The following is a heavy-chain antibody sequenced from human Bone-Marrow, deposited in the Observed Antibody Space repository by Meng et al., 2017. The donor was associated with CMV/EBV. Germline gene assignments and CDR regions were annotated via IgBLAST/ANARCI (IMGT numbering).Heavy chain of an antibody. J-gene: IGHJ4*02. Sequence: GESLKISCVASGFTFSRYAVSWVRQAPGKGLEWVSAISGSGGSTHYSDSVKGRFTISRDNSKNTFYLHMNSLRAEDTAVYYCARDGSSWIYPDYWGQGTMVTVSS. CDR3: ARDGSSWIYPDY. D-gene: IGHD6-13*01. V-gene: IGHV3-23*01. CDR1: GFTFSRYA. CDR2: ISGSGGST.